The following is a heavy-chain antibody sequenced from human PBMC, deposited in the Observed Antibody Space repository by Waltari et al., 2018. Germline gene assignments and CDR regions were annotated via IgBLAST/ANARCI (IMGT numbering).Heavy chain of an antibody. Sequence: QVQLQESGPGLVKPSQTLSLTCTVSGASMSGSSYWNWIRQSAGKGLEWIGRVSSSGTTNYNPSLKSRATISLDMSKSQFSLKLSSVTAADTAVYYCARLPISLGVGSVFDIWGQGTMVTVSS. J-gene: IGHJ3*02. V-gene: IGHV4-61*02. CDR1: GASMSGSSY. CDR2: VSSSGTT. CDR3: ARLPISLGVGSVFDI. D-gene: IGHD2-15*01.